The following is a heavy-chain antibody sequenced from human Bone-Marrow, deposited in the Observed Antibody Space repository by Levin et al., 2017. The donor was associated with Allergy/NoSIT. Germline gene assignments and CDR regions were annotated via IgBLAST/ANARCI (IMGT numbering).Heavy chain of an antibody. V-gene: IGHV3-30-3*01. CDR2: ISYDGSNK. CDR1: GFTFSSYA. J-gene: IGHJ6*02. D-gene: IGHD5-12*01. Sequence: GGSLRLSCAASGFTFSSYAMHWVRQAPGKGLEWVAVISYDGSNKYYADSVKGRFTISRDNSKNTLYLQMNSLRAEDTAVYYCARDPPLDPYSGYDWELRTRMDCYYYYGMDVWGQGTTVTVSS. CDR3: ARDPPLDPYSGYDWELRTRMDCYYYYGMDV.